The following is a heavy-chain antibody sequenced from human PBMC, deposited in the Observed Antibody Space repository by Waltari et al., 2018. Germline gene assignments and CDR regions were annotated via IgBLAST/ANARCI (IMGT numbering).Heavy chain of an antibody. D-gene: IGHD2-2*01. Sequence: QVQLQESGPGLVRPSEPLSLTCAVSGYLINSGYYWGWVRQTPGKGLQWIGTIYHGGDKYYNPSLESRVTMSLDTSKNQFFLKLTSVTAEDTAMYYCVRNGLGYCTSSTCYKNDDWGQGTLVTVSS. V-gene: IGHV4-38-2*01. J-gene: IGHJ1*01. CDR3: VRNGLGYCTSSTCYKNDD. CDR1: GYLINSGYY. CDR2: IYHGGDK.